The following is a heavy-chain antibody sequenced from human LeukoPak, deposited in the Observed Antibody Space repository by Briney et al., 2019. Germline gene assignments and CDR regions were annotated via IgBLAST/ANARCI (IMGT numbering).Heavy chain of an antibody. D-gene: IGHD1-26*01. V-gene: IGHV1-46*01. CDR3: ARDWELGY. Sequence: ASMKVSCKASGYTFTTYYMHWVRQAPGQGLEWMGVITPSGGSITSAQKFQGRVTMTRDTSTSTVYMELSSLRSEDTAVYFCARDWELGYWGQGTLVTVSS. J-gene: IGHJ4*02. CDR1: GYTFTTYY. CDR2: ITPSGGSI.